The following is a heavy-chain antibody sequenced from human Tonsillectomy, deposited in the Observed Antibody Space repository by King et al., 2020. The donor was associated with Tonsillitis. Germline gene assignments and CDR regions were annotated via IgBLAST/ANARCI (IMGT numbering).Heavy chain of an antibody. Sequence: QLQESGPGLVKPSETLSLTCTVSGGSISSSSYYWGWIRQPPGKGLEWIGNIYYSGSTYYNPSLKSRVTISVDTSKNQFSLKLRSVPAADTAVYYCARIFDFWSGYSYGMDVWGQGTTVTVSS. CDR2: IYYSGST. CDR3: ARIFDFWSGYSYGMDV. D-gene: IGHD3-3*01. V-gene: IGHV4-39*01. J-gene: IGHJ6*02. CDR1: GGSISSSSYY.